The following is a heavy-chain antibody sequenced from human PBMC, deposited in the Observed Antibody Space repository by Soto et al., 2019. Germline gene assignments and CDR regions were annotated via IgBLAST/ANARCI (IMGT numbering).Heavy chain of an antibody. CDR1: GGSISSGDYY. V-gene: IGHV4-30-4*02. CDR2: IYYSGST. CDR3: ARDLWGYCGTDCYPLDV. J-gene: IGHJ6*02. D-gene: IGHD2-21*02. Sequence: SETLSLTCTVSGGSISSGDYYWSWIRQPPGKGLEWIGYIYYSGSTYYNPSLKSRVTISVDTSKNQFSLKLNSVTAADTAVYYCARDLWGYCGTDCYPLDVWGQGTTVTVSS.